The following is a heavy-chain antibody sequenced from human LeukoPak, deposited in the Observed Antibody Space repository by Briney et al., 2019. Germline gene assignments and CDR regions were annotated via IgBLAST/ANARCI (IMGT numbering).Heavy chain of an antibody. CDR1: GYTFTRYY. J-gene: IGHJ4*02. Sequence: ASVKVSCKASGYTFTRYYMHWVRQAPGQGLEWMGWINPNSGGTNYARKFQGRVTMTRDRSISTAYMELSRLRSDDTAVYYCARGGVCSSTSCYNFDYWGQGTLVTVSS. CDR3: ARGGVCSSTSCYNFDY. D-gene: IGHD2-2*01. CDR2: INPNSGGT. V-gene: IGHV1-2*02.